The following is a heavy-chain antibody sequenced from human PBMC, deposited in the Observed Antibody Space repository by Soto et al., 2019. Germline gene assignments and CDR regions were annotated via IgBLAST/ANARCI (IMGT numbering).Heavy chain of an antibody. J-gene: IGHJ4*02. Sequence: QVQLVQSEPEVKKPGASVKVSCKTFGYTFYTYGISWVRQAPGQGLERMGWINVYNGNTNYAQNVQGRVTLTTDTSTNTAYMELRSLKSDDTAVYFCARGGYYGSGSYYIYFDFWGQGTLVTVSS. D-gene: IGHD3-10*01. CDR1: GYTFYTYG. V-gene: IGHV1-18*01. CDR3: ARGGYYGSGSYYIYFDF. CDR2: INVYNGNT.